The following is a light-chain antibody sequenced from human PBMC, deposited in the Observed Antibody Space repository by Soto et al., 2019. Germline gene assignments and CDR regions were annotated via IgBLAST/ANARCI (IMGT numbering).Light chain of an antibody. J-gene: IGKJ5*01. CDR3: HQYERLPVT. CDR1: QIVSNPY. V-gene: IGKV3-20*01. Sequence: VVLTQSPATLSMSPGEAVTLSCRASQIVSNPYLAWYQQRPGQVPRLVVSSTSKRATGIPERFSGGGSGTDFTLTITSLEPEDFAVYYCHQYERLPVTFGQGIRL. CDR2: STS.